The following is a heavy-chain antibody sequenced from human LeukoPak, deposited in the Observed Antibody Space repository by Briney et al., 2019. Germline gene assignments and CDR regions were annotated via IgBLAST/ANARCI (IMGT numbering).Heavy chain of an antibody. V-gene: IGHV1-8*01. CDR1: GYTFTCYD. CDR2: MNPNSGNT. J-gene: IGHJ5*02. Sequence: ASVKVSCKASGYTFTCYDINWVRQATGQGLEWMGWMNPNSGNTGYAQKFQGGATMTRNASISTAYMALSSLRSEDTAVYYCARVSLGWVVVPAARLMGYGDYVRWFDPWGQGTLVTVSS. D-gene: IGHD2-2*01. CDR3: ARVSLGWVVVPAARLMGYGDYVRWFDP.